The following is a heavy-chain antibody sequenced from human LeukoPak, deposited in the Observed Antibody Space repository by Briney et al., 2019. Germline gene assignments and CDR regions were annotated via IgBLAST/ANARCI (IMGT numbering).Heavy chain of an antibody. Sequence: TGGSLRLSCVASGFAFRNYWMYWVRQGPGKGLVWLSRINPDGSTTTYADSVKGRSTISRDNANRMLSLHINSLRVEDSAIYYYAKDSLLLRGPLLIYFFDFWGQGTLVTVSS. CDR1: GFAFRNYW. CDR3: AKDSLLLRGPLLIYFFDF. D-gene: IGHD3-10*01. V-gene: IGHV3-74*01. CDR2: INPDGSTT. J-gene: IGHJ4*02.